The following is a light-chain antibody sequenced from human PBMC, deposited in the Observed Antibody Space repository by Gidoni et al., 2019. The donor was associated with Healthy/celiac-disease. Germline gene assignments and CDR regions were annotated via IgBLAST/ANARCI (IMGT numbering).Light chain of an antibody. CDR3: QSYDSSLSGSLV. J-gene: IGLJ1*01. CDR1: SSNIGAGYD. CDR2: GNS. V-gene: IGLV1-40*01. Sequence: QSVLTQPPSVSGAPGQRVTISCTGSSSNIGAGYDVHWYQQLPGTAPKLLIYGNSNRPSGVPDLFSGSKSGTSASLAITGLQAEDEADYYCQSYDSSLSGSLVFGTGTKVTVL.